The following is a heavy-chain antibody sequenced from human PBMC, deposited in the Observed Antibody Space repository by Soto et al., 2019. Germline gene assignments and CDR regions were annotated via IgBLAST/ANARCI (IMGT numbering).Heavy chain of an antibody. CDR3: ARVSRGSAGTNFDY. Sequence: SETLSLTCTVSGGSISSYYWSWIRQPAGKGLEWIGRIYTSGGTKYNPSLKSRVTMSVDTSKNQFSLKLSSVTAADTAVEYCARVSRGSAGTNFDYWGQGTLVTVSS. D-gene: IGHD6-13*01. CDR1: GGSISSYY. J-gene: IGHJ4*02. CDR2: IYTSGGT. V-gene: IGHV4-4*07.